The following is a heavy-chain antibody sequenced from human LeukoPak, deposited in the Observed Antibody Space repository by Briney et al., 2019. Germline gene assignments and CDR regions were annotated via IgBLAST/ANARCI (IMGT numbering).Heavy chain of an antibody. V-gene: IGHV3-23*01. CDR3: AKDTPGSHLGAFDI. Sequence: QPGGSLRLSCAASGFSFSTYALSWVRQAPGKGLEWVSAISGGGDSTYYADSVKGRFTISRDNSKNTLYLQMNSLRAEDTAVYYCAKDTPGSHLGAFDIWGQGTMVTVSS. CDR1: GFSFSTYA. D-gene: IGHD2-15*01. CDR2: ISGGGDST. J-gene: IGHJ3*02.